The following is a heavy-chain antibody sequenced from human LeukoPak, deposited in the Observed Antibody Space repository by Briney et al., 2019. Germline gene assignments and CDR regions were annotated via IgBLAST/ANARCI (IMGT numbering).Heavy chain of an antibody. CDR1: GYTFTSYD. J-gene: IGHJ5*02. V-gene: IGHV1-8*01. Sequence: ASVKVSCKASGYTFTSYDINWVRQATGQGLEWMGWMNPNSGNTGYVQKFQGRVTMTRNTSISTAYMELSSLRSEDTAVYYCARDRSIAARPAPGWFDPWGQGTLATVSS. CDR3: ARDRSIAARPAPGWFDP. CDR2: MNPNSGNT. D-gene: IGHD6-6*01.